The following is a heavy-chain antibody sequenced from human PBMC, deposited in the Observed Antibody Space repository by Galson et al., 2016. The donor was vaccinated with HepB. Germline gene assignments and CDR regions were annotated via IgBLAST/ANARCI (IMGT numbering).Heavy chain of an antibody. CDR2: IRGDGGST. J-gene: IGHJ4*02. Sequence: SLRLSCAASGFTFGRYAMSCVRQAPGNGLELVSAIRGDGGSTYYAGSVQGRFTSSRDRSTNTMYLQMNSLRTDDTAVYYCARFTQEWLDRVYYFDYWGQGTLVTVSS. CDR3: ARFTQEWLDRVYYFDY. D-gene: IGHD6-19*01. V-gene: IGHV3-23*01. CDR1: GFTFGRYA.